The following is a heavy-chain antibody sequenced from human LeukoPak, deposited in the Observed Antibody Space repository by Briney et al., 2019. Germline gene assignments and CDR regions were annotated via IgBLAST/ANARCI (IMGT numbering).Heavy chain of an antibody. CDR2: LTGRGDPA. CDR1: GFTFSNYA. Sequence: GGPLRLSCGASGFTFSNYAMYWVRQAPGKGLEWGSGLTGRGDPAYYADSVKGRFTISRDNSKNTLYLEMNSLRADDTAVSYCAKRGNTISFFDPWGQGTLVTVSS. D-gene: IGHD5-24*01. CDR3: AKRGNTISFFDP. J-gene: IGHJ5*02. V-gene: IGHV3-23*01.